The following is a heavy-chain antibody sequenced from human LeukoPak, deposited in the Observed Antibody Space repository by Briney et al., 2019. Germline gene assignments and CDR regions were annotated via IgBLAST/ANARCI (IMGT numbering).Heavy chain of an antibody. CDR3: ARARHYYDTNGFYHGVGRYFDY. J-gene: IGHJ4*02. D-gene: IGHD3-22*01. CDR2: ISAYNGNT. Sequence: ASVKVSCKASGYTFTSYGISWVRQAPGQGLEWMGWISAYNGNTNYAQKLQGRVTMTTDTSTSTAYMELRSLRSDDTAMYYCARARHYYDTNGFYHGVGRYFDYWGQGTVVTVSS. CDR1: GYTFTSYG. V-gene: IGHV1-18*01.